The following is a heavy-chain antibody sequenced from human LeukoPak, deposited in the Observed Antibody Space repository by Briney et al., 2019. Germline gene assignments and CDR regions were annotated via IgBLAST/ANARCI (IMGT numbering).Heavy chain of an antibody. V-gene: IGHV1-2*02. CDR2: INPNSGGT. J-gene: IGHJ4*02. Sequence: ASVKVSCKASGYTFTGYYMHWVRQAPGQGLEWMGWINPNSGGTNYAQKFQGRVTMTRDTSISTAYMELSRLRSDDTAVYYCARDLRPPITIFGVVTPGSHFDYWGQGTLVTVSS. CDR3: ARDLRPPITIFGVVTPGSHFDY. CDR1: GYTFTGYY. D-gene: IGHD3-3*01.